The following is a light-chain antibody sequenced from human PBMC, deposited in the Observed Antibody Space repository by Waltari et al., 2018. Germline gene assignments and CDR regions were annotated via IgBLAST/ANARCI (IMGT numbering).Light chain of an antibody. CDR3: DSRDTNGNRLTVV. V-gene: IGLV3-19*01. Sequence: SSDLTQDPTVSVALGETARITCQGDGLRRHSANWSQQKPGPAPVLVNYGKDKRPAGSPDRFSGSGSGNTASLTITGAQAEDEADYYCDSRDTNGNRLTVVFGGGTKLTVL. CDR2: GKD. CDR1: GLRRHS. J-gene: IGLJ2*01.